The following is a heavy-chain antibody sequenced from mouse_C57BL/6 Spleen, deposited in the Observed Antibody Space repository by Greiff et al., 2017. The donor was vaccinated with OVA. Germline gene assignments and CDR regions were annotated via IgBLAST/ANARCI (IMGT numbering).Heavy chain of an antibody. CDR1: GFSFTSYG. J-gene: IGHJ4*01. CDR2: IWSGGSA. CDR3: ARNEYDYGEGDAMDY. Sequence: QVQLQQSGPGLVQPSQSLSITCTASGFSFTSYGVHWVRQSPGQGLEWLGVIWSGGSADYNAAFISSLSISKDNSKSQVIYKMNSMQADDTAKYCCARNEYDYGEGDAMDYWGQGTSVTVSS. D-gene: IGHD2-4*01. V-gene: IGHV2-2*01.